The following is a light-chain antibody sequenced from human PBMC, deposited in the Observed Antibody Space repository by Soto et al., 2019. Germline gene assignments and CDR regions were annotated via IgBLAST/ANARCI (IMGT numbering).Light chain of an antibody. V-gene: IGLV2-14*01. CDR2: EVS. CDR1: SSDVGGYNY. Sequence: QSALTQPASVSGSPGQSITISCTGTSSDVGGYNYVSWYQQHPGKAPKLMIYEVSNRPSGVSNRFSGSKSGNTASLTISGLHAEDEADYCCSSYTSSSTRVFGGGTKVTVL. CDR3: SSYTSSSTRV. J-gene: IGLJ3*02.